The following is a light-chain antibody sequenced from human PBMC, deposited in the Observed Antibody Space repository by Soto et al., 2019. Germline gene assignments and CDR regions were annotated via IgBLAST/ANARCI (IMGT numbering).Light chain of an antibody. Sequence: QPVLTQSPSGSASLGASVKLTCTLSSGHSSYAIAWHQQQPEKGPRFLMKLNNNGGHSKGDGIPDRFSGSSSGAERYLTISSLQSEDEADYYCQTWDTDIHVVFGGGTKLTVL. CDR1: SGHSSYA. CDR2: LNNNGGH. V-gene: IGLV4-69*01. CDR3: QTWDTDIHVV. J-gene: IGLJ2*01.